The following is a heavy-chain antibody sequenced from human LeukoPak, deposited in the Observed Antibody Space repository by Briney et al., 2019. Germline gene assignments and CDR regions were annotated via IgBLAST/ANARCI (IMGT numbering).Heavy chain of an antibody. D-gene: IGHD3-3*01. CDR2: ISAYNGNT. V-gene: IGHV1-18*01. CDR3: ASYSGEDFWSGYHYFDY. Sequence: ASVKLSCKASGYTFTSYGISWVRQAPGQGLKGRGWISAYNGNTNYAQKLQGRVTMTTDTSTSTAYMELRSLRSDDTAVYSCASYSGEDFWSGYHYFDYWGQGTLVTVSS. J-gene: IGHJ4*02. CDR1: GYTFTSYG.